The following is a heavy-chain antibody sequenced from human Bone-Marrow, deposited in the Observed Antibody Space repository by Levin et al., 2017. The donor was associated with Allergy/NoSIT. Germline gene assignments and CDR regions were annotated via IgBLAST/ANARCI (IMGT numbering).Heavy chain of an antibody. Sequence: LSLTCAASGFTFDDYAMHWVRQVPGKGLEWVSGISWNSASINYADSVKGRFTITRDNAKNSLYLEMNSLGPEDTAFYYCATSSAWFRTLGDFWGQGTLVTVSS. CDR3: ATSSAWFRTLGDF. D-gene: IGHD6-19*01. J-gene: IGHJ4*02. V-gene: IGHV3-9*01. CDR1: GFTFDDYA. CDR2: ISWNSASI.